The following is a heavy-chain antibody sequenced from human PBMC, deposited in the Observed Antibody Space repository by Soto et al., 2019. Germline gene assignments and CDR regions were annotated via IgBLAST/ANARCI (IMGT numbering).Heavy chain of an antibody. Sequence: PGGSLRLSCAASGFTFSGYAMHWVRQAPGQGLEWVAFISYDGSNKFYADSVKGRFTISRDNSKNTLFLQMNSLRAEDTAVYYCASDLSGHWFDPWGQGNVVTVSS. J-gene: IGHJ5*02. CDR1: GFTFSGYA. CDR2: ISYDGSNK. V-gene: IGHV3-30-3*01. CDR3: ASDLSGHWFDP.